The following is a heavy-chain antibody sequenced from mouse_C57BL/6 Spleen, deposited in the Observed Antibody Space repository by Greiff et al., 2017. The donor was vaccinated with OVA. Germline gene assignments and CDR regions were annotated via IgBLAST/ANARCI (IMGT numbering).Heavy chain of an antibody. D-gene: IGHD1-2*01. V-gene: IGHV1-64*01. CDR3: AREERQRAMDY. CDR2: IHPNSGST. J-gene: IGHJ4*01. Sequence: QVQLQQPGAELVKPGASVKLSCKASGYTFTSYWMHWVKQRPGQGLEWIGMIHPNSGSTNYNEKFKSKATLTVDKSSSTAYMQLSSLTSEDSAVYYCAREERQRAMDYWGQGTSVTVSS. CDR1: GYTFTSYW.